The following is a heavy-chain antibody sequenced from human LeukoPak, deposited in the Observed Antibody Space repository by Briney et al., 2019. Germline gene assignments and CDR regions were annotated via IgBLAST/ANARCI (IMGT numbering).Heavy chain of an antibody. V-gene: IGHV3-7*05. CDR2: IKQDGSDK. CDR3: ARDYGGNLDY. Sequence: GGSLRLSCAASGFSFSTYWMAWVRQAPGKGLEWVANIKQDGSDKNYEDSVKGRFTISRDNANNSLFLQMNSLRVEDTAVYYCARDYGGNLDYWGQGTLVTVSS. J-gene: IGHJ4*02. CDR1: GFSFSTYW. D-gene: IGHD4-23*01.